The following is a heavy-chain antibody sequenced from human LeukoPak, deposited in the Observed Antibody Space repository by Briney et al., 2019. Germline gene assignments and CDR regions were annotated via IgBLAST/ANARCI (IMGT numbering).Heavy chain of an antibody. CDR1: GFTFSSYA. CDR3: AKDQKLIVVVLAAKTYGMDV. CDR2: ISGSGGST. J-gene: IGHJ6*02. V-gene: IGHV3-23*01. D-gene: IGHD2-2*01. Sequence: PGASLRLSCAASGFTFSSYAMSWVRQAPGKGLEWVSAISGSGGSTYYADSVKGRFTISRDNSKNTLYLQMNSLRAEDTAVYYCAKDQKLIVVVLAAKTYGMDVWGQGTTVTVSS.